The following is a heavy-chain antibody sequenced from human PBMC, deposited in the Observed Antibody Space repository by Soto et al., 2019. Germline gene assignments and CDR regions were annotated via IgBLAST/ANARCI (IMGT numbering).Heavy chain of an antibody. V-gene: IGHV3-33*03. J-gene: IGHJ3*02. D-gene: IGHD2-8*01. CDR3: ARRGCVKGVCYNSYDM. CDR1: GFTFSDFG. Sequence: QVQLVESGGGVVQPGRSLRLSCAVSGFTFSDFGMHWVRQAPGKGLEWVALIWYHGGNEEYADSVKGRFSISRDNSKNKLYLQMDSLRAEDTAVYYCARRGCVKGVCYNSYDMWGQGTMVTVSS. CDR2: IWYHGGNE.